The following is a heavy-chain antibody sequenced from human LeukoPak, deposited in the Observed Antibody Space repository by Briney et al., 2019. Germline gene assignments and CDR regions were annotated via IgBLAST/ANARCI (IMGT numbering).Heavy chain of an antibody. Sequence: PGGSLRLSCAASGFTFSTYGMHWVRQAPGKGLEWVSFIRYVGINKYYADSVKGRFTISRDNSKNSVYLQMNSVRVEDTAVYYCARDSGRYGYYMDVWGKGTTVTVSS. CDR1: GFTFSTYG. J-gene: IGHJ6*04. V-gene: IGHV3-30*02. CDR3: ARDSGRYGYYMDV. CDR2: IRYVGINK. D-gene: IGHD1-26*01.